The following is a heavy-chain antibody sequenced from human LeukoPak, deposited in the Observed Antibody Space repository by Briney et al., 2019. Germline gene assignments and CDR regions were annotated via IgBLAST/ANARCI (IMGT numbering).Heavy chain of an antibody. CDR2: IYYSGST. V-gene: IGHV4-59*01. J-gene: IGHJ3*02. CDR1: GGSISSYY. D-gene: IGHD3-16*02. Sequence: SETLSLTCTVSGGSISSYYWSWIRQPPGKGLEWIGYIYYSGSTNYNPSLKSRVTISVDTSKNQFSLKLSSVTAADTAVYYCARHDVYTFGGVIVIGGAAFDIWGQGTMVTVSS. CDR3: ARHDVYTFGGVIVIGGAAFDI.